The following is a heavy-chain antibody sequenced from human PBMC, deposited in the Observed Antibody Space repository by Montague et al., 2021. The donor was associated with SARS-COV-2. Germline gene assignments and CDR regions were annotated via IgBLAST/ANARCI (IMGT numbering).Heavy chain of an antibody. CDR1: GFTFSSYG. V-gene: IGHV3-33*08. D-gene: IGHD3-9*01. CDR3: AREGELRYFGWRYAAGYYYYYGMDV. Sequence: SLRLSCAASGFTFSSYGMHWVRQAPGKGLEWVAVIWYDGSNKYYADSVKGRSTISRDNSKNTLYLQMNSLRAEDTAVYYCAREGELRYFGWRYAAGYYYYYGMDVWGQGTTVTVSS. CDR2: IWYDGSNK. J-gene: IGHJ6*02.